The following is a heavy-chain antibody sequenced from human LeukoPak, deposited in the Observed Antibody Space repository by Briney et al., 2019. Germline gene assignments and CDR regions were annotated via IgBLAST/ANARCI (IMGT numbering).Heavy chain of an antibody. V-gene: IGHV4-4*02. CDR1: GGSISSSNW. CDR3: ARFGESYAIDY. CDR2: IYHSGST. J-gene: IGHJ4*02. D-gene: IGHD3-10*01. Sequence: PSETLSLTCAVSGGSISSSNWWSWVRQPPGKGLEWIGEIYHSGSTNYNPSLKSRVTISVDKSKNHFSLNLNSVTTADTAVYYCARFGESYAIDYWGQGTLVTVSS.